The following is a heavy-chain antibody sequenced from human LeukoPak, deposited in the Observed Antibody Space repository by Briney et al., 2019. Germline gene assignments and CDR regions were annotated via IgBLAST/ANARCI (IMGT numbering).Heavy chain of an antibody. CDR3: ARTYGSSWQIHFDY. J-gene: IGHJ4*02. D-gene: IGHD6-13*01. CDR2: IYYSGST. CDR1: GGSISSYY. V-gene: IGHV4-59*01. Sequence: SETLSLTCTVSGGSISSYYWSWIRQPPGKGLEWIGYIYYSGSTNYNPSLKSRVTISVDTSKNQFSLKLSSVTAADTAVYYCARTYGSSWQIHFDYWGQGTLVTVSS.